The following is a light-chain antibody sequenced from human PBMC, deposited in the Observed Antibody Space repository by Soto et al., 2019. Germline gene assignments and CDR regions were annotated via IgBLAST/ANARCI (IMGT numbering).Light chain of an antibody. CDR3: QQYDDLPYT. J-gene: IGKJ2*01. CDR1: QDISND. Sequence: DIQMTQSPSSLSASVGDRVTVTCQASQDISNDLNWYQQKPGKAPKLLIYEASNLETGVPSRFSGSGSGTDFTFTISSLQPEDLVTYYCQQYDDLPYTFGQGTKLDIK. CDR2: EAS. V-gene: IGKV1-33*01.